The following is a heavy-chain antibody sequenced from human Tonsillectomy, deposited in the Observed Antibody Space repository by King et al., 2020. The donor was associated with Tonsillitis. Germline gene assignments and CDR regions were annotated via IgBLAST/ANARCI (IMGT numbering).Heavy chain of an antibody. V-gene: IGHV3-23*04. J-gene: IGHJ6*02. CDR3: AKDPTAHAAYYYYAMDV. CDR2: ISGTGGST. Sequence: VQLVESGGGLVQPGGSLRLSCAASGFTFSYYGMSWVRQAPGKGLEWVSVISGTGGSTYYADSVKGRFTFSRDNSKNTLYLQMNSLRAEDTAVYYSAKDPTAHAAYYYYAMDVWGQGTTVTVSS. CDR1: GFTFSYYG.